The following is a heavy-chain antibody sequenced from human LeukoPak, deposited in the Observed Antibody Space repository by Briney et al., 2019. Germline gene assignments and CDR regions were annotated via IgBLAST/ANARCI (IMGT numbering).Heavy chain of an antibody. CDR3: ARVLYSSGWFDY. D-gene: IGHD6-19*01. CDR1: GGSISSYF. CDR2: MYYSGST. Sequence: SETLSLTCTVSGGSISSYFWSWIRKPPGKGLEWIGYMYYSGSTNYNPSLKSRVTMPVDTSKKQFSLKLRSVTAADTAVYYCARVLYSSGWFDYWGQGILVTVSS. V-gene: IGHV4-59*01. J-gene: IGHJ4*02.